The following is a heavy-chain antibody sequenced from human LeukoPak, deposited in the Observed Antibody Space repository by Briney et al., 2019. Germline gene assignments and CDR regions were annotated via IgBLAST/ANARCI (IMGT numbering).Heavy chain of an antibody. Sequence: GGSLRLSCAASGFTFSSYAMSWVRQAPGKGLEWVSAISGSGGSTYYADSVKGRFTISRDNSKNTLYLQMNSLRAEDTAVYYCATGADSITMIVAPFDYWGQGTLVTVSS. J-gene: IGHJ4*02. V-gene: IGHV3-23*01. D-gene: IGHD3-22*01. CDR3: ATGADSITMIVAPFDY. CDR2: ISGSGGST. CDR1: GFTFSSYA.